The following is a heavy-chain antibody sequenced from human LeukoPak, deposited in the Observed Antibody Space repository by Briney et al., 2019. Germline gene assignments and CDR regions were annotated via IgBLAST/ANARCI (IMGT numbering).Heavy chain of an antibody. CDR3: AKDQKSIAATGYDY. CDR1: GFTFANYA. CDR2: ISGSGGST. V-gene: IGHV3-23*01. Sequence: QPGRSLRLSCAASGFTFANYAMSWVRQGPGKGLEWVSTISGSGGSTYYADSVKGRFTISRDNSKNTLFLQMNSLRADDTAVYFCAKDQKSIAATGYDYWGQGTLVTVSS. J-gene: IGHJ4*02. D-gene: IGHD6-13*01.